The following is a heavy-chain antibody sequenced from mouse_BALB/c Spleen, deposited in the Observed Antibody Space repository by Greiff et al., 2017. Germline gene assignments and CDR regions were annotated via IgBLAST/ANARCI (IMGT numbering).Heavy chain of an antibody. Sequence: QGQLKESGAELVRPGASVTLSCKASGYTFTDYEMHWVKQTPVHGLEWIGAIDPETGGTAYNQKFKGKATLTADKSSSTAYMELRSLTSEDSAVYYCTDGYYGFAYWGQGTLVTVSA. D-gene: IGHD2-3*01. V-gene: IGHV1-15*01. CDR2: IDPETGGT. CDR3: TDGYYGFAY. CDR1: GYTFTDYE. J-gene: IGHJ3*01.